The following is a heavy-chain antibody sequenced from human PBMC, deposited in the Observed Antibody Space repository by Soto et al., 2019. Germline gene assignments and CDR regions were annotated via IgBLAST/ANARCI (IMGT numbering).Heavy chain of an antibody. CDR3: AKDGYSSSSWAFDC. Sequence: GGSLRLCCAASGFTFNSYSMSWVRQAPGKGLEWVSGITVSGATTSYADSVKGRFTISRDNSKNTLFLQMNSLRAEDTAVYYCAKDGYSSSSWAFDCWGQGIQVTVSS. CDR1: GFTFNSYS. D-gene: IGHD6-13*01. J-gene: IGHJ4*02. CDR2: ITVSGATT. V-gene: IGHV3-23*01.